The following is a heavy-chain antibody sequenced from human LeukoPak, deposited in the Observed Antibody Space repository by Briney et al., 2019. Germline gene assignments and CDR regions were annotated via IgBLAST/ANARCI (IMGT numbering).Heavy chain of an antibody. D-gene: IGHD3-16*01. J-gene: IGHJ4*02. CDR3: AKEGARDGYIDY. Sequence: HPGGSLRLSCAASGFTFSSYSMNWVRQAPGKGLEWVSAISGSGGSTYYADSVKRRFTISRDNSKNTLYLQMNSLRAEDTAVYYCAKEGARDGYIDYWGQGTLVTVSS. CDR2: ISGSGGST. V-gene: IGHV3-23*01. CDR1: GFTFSSYS.